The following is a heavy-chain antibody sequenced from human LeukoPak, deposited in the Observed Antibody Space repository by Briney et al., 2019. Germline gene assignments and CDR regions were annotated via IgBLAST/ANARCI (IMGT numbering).Heavy chain of an antibody. Sequence: GRSLRLSCAASGFTFSSYSMNWVRQAPGKGLEYVSYISSGSGTIYYADSVKGRFTISRDNAKNSLYLQMNSLSAEDTAVYYCARAQKYSYDAFDIWGQGTMVTVSS. V-gene: IGHV3-48*04. D-gene: IGHD4-11*01. J-gene: IGHJ3*02. CDR3: ARAQKYSYDAFDI. CDR1: GFTFSSYS. CDR2: ISSGSGTI.